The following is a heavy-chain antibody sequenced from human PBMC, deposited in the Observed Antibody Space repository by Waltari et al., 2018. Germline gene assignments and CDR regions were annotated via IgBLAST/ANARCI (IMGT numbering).Heavy chain of an antibody. J-gene: IGHJ4*02. D-gene: IGHD5-12*01. Sequence: EVQLLESGGGLVQPGGSLRLSCAASGFTFSGYAMRWVRQAPGKGLEWVSVIYGGGSTYYADSVKGRFTISRDNSKISLYLKMNSLRAEDTALYYCEGWLRFPGSTDYWGQGTLVTVSS. CDR2: IYGGGST. CDR1: GFTFSGYA. CDR3: EGWLRFPGSTDY. V-gene: IGHV3-23*03.